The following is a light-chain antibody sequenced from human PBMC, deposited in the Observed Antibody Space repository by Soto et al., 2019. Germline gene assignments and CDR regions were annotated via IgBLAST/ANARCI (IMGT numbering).Light chain of an antibody. Sequence: QSALTQPASVSGSPGQSITISCTGTSGYIDNFDFVSWYQQHPGKAPKLMIYEVRKRPSGVSDRFSGSKSGNTASLTISGLQAEDEADYYCCSYAGSSTYVFGTGTKLTVL. V-gene: IGLV2-23*02. CDR1: SGYIDNFDF. J-gene: IGLJ1*01. CDR3: CSYAGSSTYV. CDR2: EVR.